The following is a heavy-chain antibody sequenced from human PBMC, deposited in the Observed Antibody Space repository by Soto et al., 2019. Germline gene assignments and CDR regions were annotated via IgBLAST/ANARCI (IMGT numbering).Heavy chain of an antibody. Sequence: QVQLVQSGAEVKKPGSSVKVSCKASGGTFSSYAISWVRQAPGQGLEWMGGIIPIFGTANYAQKFQGRVTITADESTSTAYMELSSLRSEDTAVYYCARGESVVPATNAVYYYYGMDVWGQGTTVTVSS. J-gene: IGHJ6*02. V-gene: IGHV1-69*01. CDR2: IIPIFGTA. D-gene: IGHD2-2*01. CDR1: GGTFSSYA. CDR3: ARGESVVPATNAVYYYYGMDV.